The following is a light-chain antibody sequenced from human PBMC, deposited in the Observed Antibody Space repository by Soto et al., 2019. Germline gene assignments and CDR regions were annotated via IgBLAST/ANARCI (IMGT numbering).Light chain of an antibody. CDR1: SSDVGGYSF. CDR3: SSYTSSSTLVV. CDR2: DVS. V-gene: IGLV2-14*01. Sequence: QSALTQPASVSGSPGQSITISCTGTSSDVGGYSFVSWYQQHPGKAPKLMIYDVSNRPSGVSNRFSGSKSGNTASLTISGLQGEDEADYYCSSYTSSSTLVVFGGGTKLTVL. J-gene: IGLJ2*01.